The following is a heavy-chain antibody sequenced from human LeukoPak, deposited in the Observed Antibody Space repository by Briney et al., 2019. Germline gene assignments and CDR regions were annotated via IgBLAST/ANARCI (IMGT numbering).Heavy chain of an antibody. J-gene: IGHJ5*02. CDR3: ARALKEGPLDIVVVPAAIRAVGWFDP. CDR1: GGSISSYY. Sequence: SETLSLTCTVSGGSISSYYWSWIRQPAGKGLEWIGHIYTTGSTDYNPSLKSRVTMSVDTSKNQFSLKLSSVTAADTAVYYCARALKEGPLDIVVVPAAIRAVGWFDPWGQGTLVTVSS. CDR2: IYTTGST. D-gene: IGHD2-2*02. V-gene: IGHV4-4*07.